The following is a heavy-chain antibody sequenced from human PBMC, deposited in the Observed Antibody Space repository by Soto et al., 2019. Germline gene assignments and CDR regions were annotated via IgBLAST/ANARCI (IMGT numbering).Heavy chain of an antibody. V-gene: IGHV1-24*01. CDR1: GYTLTELS. J-gene: IGHJ4*02. Sequence: ASVKVSCKVSGYTLTELSMHWVRQAPGKGLEWIGGFDPEDGETIYAQKFQGRVTMTEDTSTDTAYMELSSLRSEDTAVYYCATSCSGGSCYSGYYFDYWGQGTLVTVSS. CDR3: ATSCSGGSCYSGYYFDY. D-gene: IGHD2-15*01. CDR2: FDPEDGET.